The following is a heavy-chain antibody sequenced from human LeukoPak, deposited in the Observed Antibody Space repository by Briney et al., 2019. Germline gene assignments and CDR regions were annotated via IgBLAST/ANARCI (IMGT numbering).Heavy chain of an antibody. J-gene: IGHJ4*02. V-gene: IGHV3-30*03. CDR1: RFTFSIFG. CDR2: ISSDGTNK. D-gene: IGHD3-22*01. CDR3: RAATRYLDYYYDY. Sequence: HPGGSPRLSCAASRFTFSIFGMHWVRQAPGKGLEWIAVISSDGTNKYYADSVRGRFTISRDNSKDTLYLQMSSLRIEDTAIYYCRAATRYLDYYYDYWGQGTLVTVSS.